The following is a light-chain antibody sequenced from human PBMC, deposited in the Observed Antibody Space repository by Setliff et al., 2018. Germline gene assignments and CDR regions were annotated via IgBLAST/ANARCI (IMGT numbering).Light chain of an antibody. CDR3: QSYDSSLSGYV. CDR1: SSNIGAGYD. CDR2: GST. V-gene: IGLV1-40*01. Sequence: QSVLTQPPSVSGAPGQRVTISCTGSSSNIGAGYDVHWYQQLPGTAPKLLIYGSTNRLSGVPDRFSGSKSGTSASLAITGLQAEDEADYYCQSYDSSLSGYVFGTGTKVTVL. J-gene: IGLJ1*01.